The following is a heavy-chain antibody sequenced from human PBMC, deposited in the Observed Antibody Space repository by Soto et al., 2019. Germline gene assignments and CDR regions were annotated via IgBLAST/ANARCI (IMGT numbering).Heavy chain of an antibody. CDR2: MNPNSGNT. CDR3: ARGRLRDFWSGYPKRTFDY. CDR1: GYTFTSYD. V-gene: IGHV1-8*01. J-gene: IGHJ4*02. Sequence: GASVKVSCKASGYTFTSYDINWVRQATGQGLEWMGWMNPNSGNTGYAQKFQGRVTMTRNTSISTAYMELSSLRSEDTAVYYCARGRLRDFWSGYPKRTFDYWGQGTLVTVSS. D-gene: IGHD3-3*01.